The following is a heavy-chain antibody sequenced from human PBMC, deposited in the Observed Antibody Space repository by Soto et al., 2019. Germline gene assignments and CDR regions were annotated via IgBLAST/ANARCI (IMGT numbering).Heavy chain of an antibody. Sequence: GGSLRLSCAASGFTFSNYVLSWVRQAPGKGLEWVSGISGSGDSTYYVDSVKGRFTISRDNSKNTLYLQVNSLRAEDTAVYYCAKGFYCDSCGYRYYFNNWGQGTLVTVSS. CDR2: ISGSGDST. CDR1: GFTFSNYV. J-gene: IGHJ4*02. D-gene: IGHD3-22*01. CDR3: AKGFYCDSCGYRYYFNN. V-gene: IGHV3-23*01.